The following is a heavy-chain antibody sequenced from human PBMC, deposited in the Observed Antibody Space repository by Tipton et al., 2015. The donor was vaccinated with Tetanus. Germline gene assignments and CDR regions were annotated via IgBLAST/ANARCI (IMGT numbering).Heavy chain of an antibody. CDR2: IYYSGST. D-gene: IGHD1-26*01. Sequence: LVKPTQTLSLTCTVSGGSISSGGYYWSWIRQHPGKGLERIGDIYYSGSTYYNPSLKSRVTISVDTSKNQFSLKLNSVTAADTDVYYCARDQARGARGWNYFDYWGQGTLVTVSS. V-gene: IGHV4-31*03. J-gene: IGHJ4*02. CDR1: GGSISSGGYY. CDR3: ARDQARGARGWNYFDY.